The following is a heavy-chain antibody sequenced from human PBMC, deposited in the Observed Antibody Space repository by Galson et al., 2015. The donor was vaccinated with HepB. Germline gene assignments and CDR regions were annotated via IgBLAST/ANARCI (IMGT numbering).Heavy chain of an antibody. CDR3: ARGYCSSTSCYEGDY. J-gene: IGHJ4*02. D-gene: IGHD2-2*01. CDR1: GGTFSSYA. V-gene: IGHV1-69*04. Sequence: SVKVSCKASGGTFSSYAISWVRQAPGQGLEWMGRIIPILGIANYAQKFQGRVTITADKSTSTAYMELSSLRSEDTAVYYCARGYCSSTSCYEGDYWGQGTLVTVSS. CDR2: IIPILGIA.